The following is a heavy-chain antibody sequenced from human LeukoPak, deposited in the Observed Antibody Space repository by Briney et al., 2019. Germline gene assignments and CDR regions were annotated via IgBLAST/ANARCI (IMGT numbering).Heavy chain of an antibody. CDR2: ISGSGSTI. CDR3: ARAVLGGSYYGYFDY. J-gene: IGHJ4*02. CDR1: GCTFSSYE. Sequence: GGSLRLSCAASGCTFSSYEMNWVRQAPGKGLEWVSYISGSGSTIYYADSVKGRFTISRDNAKNSLYLQMNSLRAEDTAVYYCARAVLGGSYYGYFDYWGQGTLVNVSS. V-gene: IGHV3-48*03. D-gene: IGHD1-26*01.